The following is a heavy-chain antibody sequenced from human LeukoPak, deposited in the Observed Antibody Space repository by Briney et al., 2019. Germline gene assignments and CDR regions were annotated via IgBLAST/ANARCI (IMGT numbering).Heavy chain of an antibody. CDR2: IRSNSDGGTI. CDR3: ATYFYDST. Sequence: GGSLRLSCAASGFTFSSYGMHWVRQAPGKGLEWVGRIRSNSDGGTIDYAAPVKGRFTLSRDDSKTTLYLQMNSLQTEDTAVYYCATYFYDSTWGQGTLVTVSS. CDR1: GFTFSSYG. D-gene: IGHD3-22*01. J-gene: IGHJ5*02. V-gene: IGHV3-15*07.